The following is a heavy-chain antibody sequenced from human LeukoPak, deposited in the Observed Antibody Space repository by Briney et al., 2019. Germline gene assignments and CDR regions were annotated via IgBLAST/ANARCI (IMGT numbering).Heavy chain of an antibody. V-gene: IGHV3-15*01. CDR3: TTDSVRGYNYYFFNY. Sequence: KAGGSLRLSCAASGLTFSNVWMSWVRQVPGKGLEWVGRIKSKIDGGTTDYAAPVKGRFTISRDDSKNTLYLQMNSLKTEDTAVYYCTTDSVRGYNYYFFNYWGQETLVTVSS. D-gene: IGHD5-18*01. CDR1: GLTFSNVW. CDR2: IKSKIDGGTT. J-gene: IGHJ4*02.